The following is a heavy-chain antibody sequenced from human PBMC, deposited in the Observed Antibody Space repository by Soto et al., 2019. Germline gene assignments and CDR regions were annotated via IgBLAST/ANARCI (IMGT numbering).Heavy chain of an antibody. J-gene: IGHJ5*02. CDR1: GFTFSNYN. CDR3: AREGALKPFSS. V-gene: IGHV3-21*01. CDR2: ISGSSIYI. Sequence: PGGSLRLSCVASGFTFSNYNMSWVRQAPGKGLEWVSHISGSSIYIHYADSVRGRFTISRDNAKNSVHLQMDSLRVEDTAVYYCAREGALKPFSSWGQGALVTVSS.